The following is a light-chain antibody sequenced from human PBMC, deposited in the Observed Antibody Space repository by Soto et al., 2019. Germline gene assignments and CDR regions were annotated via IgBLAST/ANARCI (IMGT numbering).Light chain of an antibody. Sequence: DIQMTQSPSSLSASVGDRVTITCRASQSISSYLNWYQQKPGKAPTLLIYAASSLQSGVPSRFSGSGSGTDCTLTISSLQPEDFATYYCQQSYSTPWTFGQGTKVEIK. CDR1: QSISSY. CDR2: AAS. V-gene: IGKV1-39*01. CDR3: QQSYSTPWT. J-gene: IGKJ1*01.